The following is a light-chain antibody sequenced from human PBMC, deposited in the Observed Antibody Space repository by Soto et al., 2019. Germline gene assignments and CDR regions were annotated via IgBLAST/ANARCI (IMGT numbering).Light chain of an antibody. CDR3: QQYNNWPPIT. V-gene: IGKV3-11*01. Sequence: EIVLTQSPATLSLSPGERATLSCRATQTVSSYLAWYQQKPGQAPRLLICDASNRATGIPARFSGSGSGTEFSLTISSLQSEDFAVYYCQQYNNWPPITFGQGTRLEIK. J-gene: IGKJ5*01. CDR2: DAS. CDR1: QTVSSY.